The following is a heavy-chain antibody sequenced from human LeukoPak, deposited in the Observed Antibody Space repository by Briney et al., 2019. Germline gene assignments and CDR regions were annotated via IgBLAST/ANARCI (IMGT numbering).Heavy chain of an antibody. Sequence: GGSLRLSCAASGFTFSSYSMNWVRQAPGKGLEWVSSISSSSSYIYYADSVKGRFTISRDNAKNSLYLQMNSLRAEDTAVYYCARDYYYDSSGYIPAGDAIAFWGQGTMVTVSS. D-gene: IGHD3-22*01. J-gene: IGHJ3*01. CDR1: GFTFSSYS. CDR2: ISSSSSYI. V-gene: IGHV3-21*01. CDR3: ARDYYYDSSGYIPAGDAIAF.